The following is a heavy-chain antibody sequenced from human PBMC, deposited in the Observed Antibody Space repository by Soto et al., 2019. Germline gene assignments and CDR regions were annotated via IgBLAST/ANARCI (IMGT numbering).Heavy chain of an antibody. D-gene: IGHD1-26*01. CDR1: GFTFSSYW. CDR2: IKQAGSER. V-gene: IGHV3-7*04. Sequence: EVQLVESGGGLVQPGGSLRLSCAASGFTFSSYWMSWVRQAPGKGPEWVANIKQAGSERYYVDSVKGRFTISRDNGKNSLYLQMNSLRAEDTAVYYCATVVGAPNWFDPWGQGTLVTVSS. CDR3: ATVVGAPNWFDP. J-gene: IGHJ5*02.